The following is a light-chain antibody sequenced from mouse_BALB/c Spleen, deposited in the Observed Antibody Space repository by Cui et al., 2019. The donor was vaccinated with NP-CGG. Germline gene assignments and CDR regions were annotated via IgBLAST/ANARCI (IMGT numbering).Light chain of an antibody. CDR2: GTN. CDR3: ALWYSNHWV. CDR1: TGAVTTSNY. V-gene: IGLV1*01. J-gene: IGLJ1*01. Sequence: QAVVTQAQALTTSPGETVTLTCRSSTGAVTTSNYANWVQEKPDHLFTGLIGGTNNRAPGVPARFSGSLIGDKAALTITGAQTEDEAIYFCALWYSNHWVFGGGTKLTVL.